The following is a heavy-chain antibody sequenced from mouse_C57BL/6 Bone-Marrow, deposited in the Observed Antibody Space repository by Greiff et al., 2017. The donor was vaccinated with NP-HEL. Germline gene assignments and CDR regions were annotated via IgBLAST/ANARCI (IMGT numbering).Heavy chain of an antibody. J-gene: IGHJ1*03. V-gene: IGHV7-3*01. Sequence: EVQGVESGGGLVQPGGSLSLSCAASGFTFTDYYMSWVRQPPGKALEWLGFIRNKANGYTTEYSASVKGRFTISRDNSQSILYLQMNALRAEDSATYYCARSGYYGSSSYFDVWGTGTTVTVSS. CDR1: GFTFTDYY. CDR3: ARSGYYGSSSYFDV. D-gene: IGHD1-1*01. CDR2: IRNKANGYTT.